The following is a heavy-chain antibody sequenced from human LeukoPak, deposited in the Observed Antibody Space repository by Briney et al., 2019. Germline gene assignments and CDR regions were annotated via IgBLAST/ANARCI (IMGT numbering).Heavy chain of an antibody. J-gene: IGHJ4*02. CDR1: GCTVSSNY. V-gene: IGHV3-66*01. CDR2: IYSGGST. D-gene: IGHD3-9*01. Sequence: PGGSLRLSCAASGCTVSSNYMSWVRQAPGKGLEWVSVIYSGGSTYYADSVKGRFTISRDNSKNTLNLQMNSLRAEDTAVYYCARDLWGYYDILTGTIRDYWGQGTLVTVSS. CDR3: ARDLWGYYDILTGTIRDY.